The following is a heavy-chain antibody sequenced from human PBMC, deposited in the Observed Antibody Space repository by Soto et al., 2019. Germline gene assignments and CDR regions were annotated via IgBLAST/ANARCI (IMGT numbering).Heavy chain of an antibody. CDR1: GFTFSSYE. CDR2: ISSSGSTI. Sequence: EVQLVESGGGLVQPGGSLRLSCAASGFTFSSYEMNWVRQAPGKGLEWVSYISSSGSTIYYADSVKGRFTISRDNAKNSLYLHMNSLRAEDTAVYYCAGGSYLFDYWGQGTLVTVSS. CDR3: AGGSYLFDY. D-gene: IGHD1-26*01. J-gene: IGHJ4*02. V-gene: IGHV3-48*03.